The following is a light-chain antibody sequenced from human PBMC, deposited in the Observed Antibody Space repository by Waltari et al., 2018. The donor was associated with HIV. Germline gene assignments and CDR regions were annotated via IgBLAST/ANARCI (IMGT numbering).Light chain of an antibody. CDR1: RLGDKY. Sequence: SYELTQPPSVSVSPGQTASINCSGDRLGDKYACWSQQKPGQSTVLVFYQDSKRPSGIPELFSGSNSGNTATLTISGTQAMDEADYYCQAWDSSHVVFGGGTKLTVL. J-gene: IGLJ2*01. CDR2: QDS. V-gene: IGLV3-1*01. CDR3: QAWDSSHVV.